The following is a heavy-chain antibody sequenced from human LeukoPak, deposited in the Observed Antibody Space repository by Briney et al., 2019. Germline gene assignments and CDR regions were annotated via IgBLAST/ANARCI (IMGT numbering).Heavy chain of an antibody. CDR3: ARANRIQPGRVDAFDI. V-gene: IGHV1-18*01. CDR1: GYTFTSYG. CDR2: ISAYNGNT. Sequence: ASMKVSCKASGYTFTSYGISWVRQAPGQGLEWMGWISAYNGNTNYAQKLQGRVTMTTDTSTSTAYMELRSLRSDDTAVYYCARANRIQPGRVDAFDIWGQGTMVTVSS. D-gene: IGHD5-18*01. J-gene: IGHJ3*02.